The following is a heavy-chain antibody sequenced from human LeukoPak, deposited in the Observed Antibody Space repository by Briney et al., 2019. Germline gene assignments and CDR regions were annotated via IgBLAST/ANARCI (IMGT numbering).Heavy chain of an antibody. CDR2: INHSGST. V-gene: IGHV4-34*01. Sequence: PAETLSLTCAVYGGSFSDYFWSWIRQPPGKGLEWIGEINHSGSTNYNPSLKSRVTISVDTSKNQFSPKLSSVTAADTAVYYCARGQVKYQLLSTYYYYYYMDVWGKGTTVTVSS. J-gene: IGHJ6*03. CDR3: ARGQVKYQLLSTYYYYYYMDV. D-gene: IGHD2-2*01. CDR1: GGSFSDYF.